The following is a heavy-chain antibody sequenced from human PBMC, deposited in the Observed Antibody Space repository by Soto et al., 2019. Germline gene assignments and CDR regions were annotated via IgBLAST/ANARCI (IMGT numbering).Heavy chain of an antibody. CDR1: DDSISSSDYF. V-gene: IGHV4-39*07. CDR3: ARERNYDILTTYGMDV. D-gene: IGHD3-9*01. CDR2: IFYSGTT. J-gene: IGHJ6*02. Sequence: SETLSLTCTVSDDSISSSDYFWGWIRQPPGKGLEWIGHIFYSGTTYYNSSLKSRVTISVDTSKNQFSLKLSSVTAADTAVYYCARERNYDILTTYGMDVWGQGTTVTVSS.